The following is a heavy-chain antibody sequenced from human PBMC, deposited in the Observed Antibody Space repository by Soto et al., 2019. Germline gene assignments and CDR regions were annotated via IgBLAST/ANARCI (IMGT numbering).Heavy chain of an antibody. Sequence: SETLSLTCTVSGGSISGYYWSWIRQPPGKGLEWIGYIYYSGSTNYNPSLKSRVTISVDTSKNQFSLKLSSVTAVDTAVYYCARGTRFYGMDVWGQGTTVTVSS. CDR1: GGSISGYY. CDR3: ARGTRFYGMDV. CDR2: IYYSGST. V-gene: IGHV4-59*01. J-gene: IGHJ6*02.